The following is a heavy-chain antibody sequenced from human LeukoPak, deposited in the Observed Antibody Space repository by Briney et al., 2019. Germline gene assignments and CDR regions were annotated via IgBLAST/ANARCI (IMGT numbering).Heavy chain of an antibody. CDR1: GFTFSSYW. CDR2: IKQDGSEK. CDR3: ARAGTKWYDY. Sequence: GGSLRLSCAVSGFTFSSYWMNWVRQAPGKGLEWVGNIKQDGSEKHYVDSVEGRFTISRDNAKNSLYLQMNSLRAEDTAVYYCARAGTKWYDYWGQGTLVTVSS. D-gene: IGHD2-8*01. J-gene: IGHJ4*02. V-gene: IGHV3-7*01.